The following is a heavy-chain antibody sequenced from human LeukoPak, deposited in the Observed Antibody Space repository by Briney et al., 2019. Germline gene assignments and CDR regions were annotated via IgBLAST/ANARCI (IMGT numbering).Heavy chain of an antibody. CDR2: INPDSGVT. J-gene: IGHJ3*02. V-gene: IGHV1-2*02. CDR1: GYMFTGYY. D-gene: IGHD3-22*01. CDR3: ARDRPHYYDSSGSLANDAFDI. Sequence: ASVKVSCKASGYMFTGYYMHWVRQAPGQGLEWMGWINPDSGVTKYAQKFQGRVTMTRDTSISTAYMELSRLRSDDTAVYYCARDRPHYYDSSGSLANDAFDIWGQGTMVTVSS.